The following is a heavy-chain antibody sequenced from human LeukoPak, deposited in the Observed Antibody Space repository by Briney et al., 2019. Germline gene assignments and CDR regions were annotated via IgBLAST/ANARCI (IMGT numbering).Heavy chain of an antibody. Sequence: GGSLRLSCAASGFTFSSYAMSWVRQAPGKGLEWVSAISGSGGSTYHADSVKGRFTISRDNSKNTLYLQMNSLRAEDTAVYYCAKSRSWYGFNWFDPWGQGTLVTVSS. D-gene: IGHD6-13*01. CDR3: AKSRSWYGFNWFDP. CDR2: ISGSGGST. J-gene: IGHJ5*02. V-gene: IGHV3-23*01. CDR1: GFTFSSYA.